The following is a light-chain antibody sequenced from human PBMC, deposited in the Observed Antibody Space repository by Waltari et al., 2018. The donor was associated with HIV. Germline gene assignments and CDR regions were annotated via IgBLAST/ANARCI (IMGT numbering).Light chain of an antibody. Sequence: QSVLTQPPSASGTPGQRVAIPCSGSSSNIGINPANWYQHLPGTAPKLLIYSNDQRPSGVPDRFSGSKSGTSASLAISGLQSEDEADYYCAAWDDSMNGYVFGTGTKVTVL. J-gene: IGLJ1*01. V-gene: IGLV1-44*01. CDR1: SSNIGINP. CDR3: AAWDDSMNGYV. CDR2: SND.